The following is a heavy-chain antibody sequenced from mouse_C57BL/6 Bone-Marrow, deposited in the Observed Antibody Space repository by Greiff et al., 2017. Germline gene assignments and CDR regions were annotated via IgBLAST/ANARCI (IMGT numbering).Heavy chain of an antibody. CDR1: GYTFTDYY. CDR2: INPNNGGT. Sequence: EVQLQQSGPELVKPGASVKISCKASGYTFTDYYMNWVKQSHGKSLEWIGDINPNNGGTSYNQKFKGKATLTVDKSSSTAYMELRSLTSEDSAVYYCARSGDYAFDYWGQGTTLTVSS. CDR3: ARSGDYAFDY. V-gene: IGHV1-26*01. D-gene: IGHD2-4*01. J-gene: IGHJ2*01.